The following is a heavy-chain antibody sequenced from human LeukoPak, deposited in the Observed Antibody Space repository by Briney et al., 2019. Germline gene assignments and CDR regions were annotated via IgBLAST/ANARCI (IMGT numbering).Heavy chain of an antibody. CDR1: GGSISSSNW. V-gene: IGHV4-4*02. CDR2: IYHSGST. J-gene: IGHJ4*02. CDR3: LGSGSSYFDY. Sequence: PSGTLSLTCAVSGGSISSSNWWGWVRQPPGKGLEWIGEIYHSGSTNYNPSLKSRGTISVDKAKNQFSLKLSSVTAADTAVYYCLGSGSSYFDYWGQGTLVTVSS. D-gene: IGHD3-10*01.